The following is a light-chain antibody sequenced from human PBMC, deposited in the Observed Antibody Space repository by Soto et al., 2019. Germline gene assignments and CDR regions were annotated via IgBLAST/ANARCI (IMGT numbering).Light chain of an antibody. CDR3: QQYYRYPLT. CDR1: QGISDG. Sequence: AIQMTQSPSSLSASVGDSVTITYRARQGISDGLGWYQQKPGKAHKLLIYTASSLERGVPSRFSGNGSGTDFTLTISSLQPEDFAAYYGQQYYRYPLTFGGGTKVEIK. CDR2: TAS. J-gene: IGKJ4*01. V-gene: IGKV1-6*01.